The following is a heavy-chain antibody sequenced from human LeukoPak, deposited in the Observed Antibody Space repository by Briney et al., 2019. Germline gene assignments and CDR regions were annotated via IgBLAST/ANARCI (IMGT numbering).Heavy chain of an antibody. CDR3: ARLRDSSGYPDAFDI. D-gene: IGHD3-22*01. J-gene: IGHJ3*02. CDR1: GGSISSSSYY. V-gene: IGHV3-11*03. Sequence: LSLTCTVSGGSISSSSYYWGWIRQPPGKGLEWVSYVSSSSSYTNYADSVKGRFTISRDNAKNSLYLQMNSLRAEDTAVYYCARLRDSSGYPDAFDIWGQGTMVTVSS. CDR2: VSSSSSYT.